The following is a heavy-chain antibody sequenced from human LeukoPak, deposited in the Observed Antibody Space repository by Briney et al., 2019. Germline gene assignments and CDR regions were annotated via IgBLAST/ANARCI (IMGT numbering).Heavy chain of an antibody. D-gene: IGHD5-24*01. Sequence: GGSLRLSCAASGFTVSSNYISWVRQAPGKGLEWVSVIYSGGGKNFAEPVKGRFTIPSDNSKNTLYLQMNSLRAEDTAVYYCARHGKRWLQPGGYYFDYWGQGTLVTVSS. J-gene: IGHJ4*02. CDR3: ARHGKRWLQPGGYYFDY. CDR1: GFTVSSNY. CDR2: IYSGGGK. V-gene: IGHV3-53*01.